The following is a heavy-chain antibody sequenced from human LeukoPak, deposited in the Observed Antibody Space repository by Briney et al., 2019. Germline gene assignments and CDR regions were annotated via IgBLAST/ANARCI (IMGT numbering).Heavy chain of an antibody. D-gene: IGHD3-10*01. CDR1: GFTFSSYS. CDR2: ISSSSSYI. J-gene: IGHJ6*02. V-gene: IGHV3-21*01. CDR3: AREGGPYGSGSYYNPYYYYYGMDV. Sequence: GGSLRLSCAASGFTFSSYSMNWVRQAPGKGLEWVSSISSSSSYIYYADSVKGRFTISRDNAKNSLYLQMNSLRAEDTAVYYCAREGGPYGSGSYYNPYYYYYGMDVWGQGTTVTVSS.